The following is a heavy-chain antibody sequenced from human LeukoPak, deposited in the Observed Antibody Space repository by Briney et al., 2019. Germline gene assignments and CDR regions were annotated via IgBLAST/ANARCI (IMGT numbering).Heavy chain of an antibody. V-gene: IGHV1-18*01. D-gene: IGHD5-12*01. J-gene: IGHJ4*02. CDR2: ISAYNGNT. Sequence: ASVKVSCKASGYTFTSYGISWVRQAPGQGLECMGWISAYNGNTNYAQKLQGRVTMTTDTSTSTAYMELRSLRSDDTAVYYCARDRPLGYSGYGMFDYWGQGTLVTVSS. CDR3: ARDRPLGYSGYGMFDY. CDR1: GYTFTSYG.